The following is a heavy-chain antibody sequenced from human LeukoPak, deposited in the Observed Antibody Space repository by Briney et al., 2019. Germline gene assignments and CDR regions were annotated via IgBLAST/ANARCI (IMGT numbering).Heavy chain of an antibody. D-gene: IGHD3-16*01. CDR2: IGGSGGST. J-gene: IGHJ4*02. Sequence: GGSLRLXCAASGFTFSSYAMSWVRRAPGKGLEWVSAIGGSGGSTYYADSVKGRFTISRDNSRDTLYLQMNSLRAEDTAVYYCAKGYYDYVWGSYYFDYWGQGTLVTVSS. CDR3: AKGYYDYVWGSYYFDY. V-gene: IGHV3-23*01. CDR1: GFTFSSYA.